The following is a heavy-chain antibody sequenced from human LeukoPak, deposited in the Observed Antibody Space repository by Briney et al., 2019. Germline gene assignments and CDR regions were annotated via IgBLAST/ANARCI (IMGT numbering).Heavy chain of an antibody. D-gene: IGHD3-3*01. CDR1: GCSISSYY. V-gene: IGHV4-59*01. J-gene: IGHJ5*02. CDR3: ARVTYYDFWSGYYTGIWFDP. CDR2: IYYSGST. Sequence: SETLSLTCTVSGCSISSYYWSWIRQPPGKGLEWIGYIYYSGSTKYNPSLKSRVTISVDTSKNQFSLKLSSVTAADTAVYYCARVTYYDFWSGYYTGIWFDPWGQGTLVTVSS.